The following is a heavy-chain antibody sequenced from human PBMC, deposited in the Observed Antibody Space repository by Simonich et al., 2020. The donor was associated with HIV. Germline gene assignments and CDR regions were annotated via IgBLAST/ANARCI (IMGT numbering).Heavy chain of an antibody. J-gene: IGHJ2*01. V-gene: IGHV4-39*01. CDR3: ARPGLAVAGPTYWYFDL. D-gene: IGHD6-19*01. Sequence: QLQLQESGPGLVKPSETLSLTCSVSGGSISSSSYYWGWIRQPPGKGLEWIGSFYCIGSTYYNPAHKGRVTISVDTSKNQFSLNLSSVTAADTAVYYCARPGLAVAGPTYWYFDLWGRGTLVTVSS. CDR1: GGSISSSSYY. CDR2: FYCIGST.